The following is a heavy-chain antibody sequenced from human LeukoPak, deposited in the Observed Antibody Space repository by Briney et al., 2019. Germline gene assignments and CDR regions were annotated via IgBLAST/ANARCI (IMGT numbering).Heavy chain of an antibody. CDR2: ISAYNGNT. J-gene: IGHJ6*03. CDR1: GYTFTSYG. CDR3: ARGIGGTVGVWFGEFSYYYYYMDV. Sequence: ASVKVSCKASGYTFTSYGISWVRQAPGQGLEWMGWISAYNGNTNYAQKLQGRVTMTTDTSTSTAYMELRSLRSDDTAVYYCARGIGGTVGVWFGEFSYYYYYMDVWGKGTTVTVSS. V-gene: IGHV1-18*01. D-gene: IGHD3-10*01.